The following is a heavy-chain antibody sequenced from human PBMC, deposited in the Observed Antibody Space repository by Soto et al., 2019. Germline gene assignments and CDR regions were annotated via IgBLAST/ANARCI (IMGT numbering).Heavy chain of an antibody. V-gene: IGHV1-2*02. CDR1: GYTFTGYY. J-gene: IGHJ4*02. CDR2: INPNSGGT. CDR3: AKANSGDDDEFDY. D-gene: IGHD5-12*01. Sequence: ASVKVSCKASGYTFTGYYMRWVRQAPGQGLEWMGWINPNSGGTNYAQKFQGRVTMTRDTSSSSAYMELSSLRSDDTAVYYCAKANSGDDDEFDYWGQGTQVTVSS.